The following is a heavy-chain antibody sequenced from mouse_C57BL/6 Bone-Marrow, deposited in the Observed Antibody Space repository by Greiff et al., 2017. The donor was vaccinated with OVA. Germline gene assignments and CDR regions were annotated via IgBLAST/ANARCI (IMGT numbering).Heavy chain of an antibody. V-gene: IGHV1-5*01. CDR3: TGDYGSSLDY. J-gene: IGHJ2*01. CDR1: GYTFTSYW. Sequence: EVQLQESGTVLARPGASVKMSCKTSGYTFTSYWMHWVNQRPGQGLEWIGAIYPGNSDTSYNQKLKGKAKLTAVTSASTAYMELSSLTNEDSAVYYCTGDYGSSLDYWGQGTTLTVSS. D-gene: IGHD1-1*01. CDR2: IYPGNSDT.